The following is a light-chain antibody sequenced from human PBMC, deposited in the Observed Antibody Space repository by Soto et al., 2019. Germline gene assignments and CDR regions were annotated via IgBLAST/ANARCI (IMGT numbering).Light chain of an antibody. J-gene: IGKJ2*01. CDR3: QQSYSTPYT. Sequence: DIQMTQSPSSLSASVGDRVTVTCRASQSISSYLNWYQQKPGKAPQLLIYGASSLQSGVPSRFSGSGSGTDVALTISSLQPEDFAAYYCQQSYSTPYTFGQGTKLEIK. CDR2: GAS. CDR1: QSISSY. V-gene: IGKV1-39*01.